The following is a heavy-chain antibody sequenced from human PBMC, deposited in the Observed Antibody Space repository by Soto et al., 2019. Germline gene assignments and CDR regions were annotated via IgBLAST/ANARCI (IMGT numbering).Heavy chain of an antibody. CDR1: GGSFSGYY. CDR2: IDHSGST. Sequence: QVQLQQWGAGLLKPSETLSFTCAVYGGSFSGYYWSWIRQSPGKGLEWIGEIDHSGSTNYNPSLKSRVTISVDTSKNKFSLKLISMTAADTAVYYCARGGTMVRGVGFDPWGQGTLVTVSS. D-gene: IGHD3-10*01. V-gene: IGHV4-34*01. J-gene: IGHJ5*02. CDR3: ARGGTMVRGVGFDP.